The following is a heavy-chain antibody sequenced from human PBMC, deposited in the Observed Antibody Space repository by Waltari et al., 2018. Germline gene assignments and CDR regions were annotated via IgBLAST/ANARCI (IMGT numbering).Heavy chain of an antibody. V-gene: IGHV3-30*18. CDR3: AKDWAPYYYDSSGLDY. D-gene: IGHD3-22*01. Sequence: QVQLVESGGGVVQPGRSLRLSCAASGFTFSSYGMHWVRQDPGKGVGGLPFISYDGSKKYYADSVKGRFTISRDNSKNTLYLQMNSLRAEDTAVYYCAKDWAPYYYDSSGLDYWGQGTLVTVSS. J-gene: IGHJ4*02. CDR1: GFTFSSYG. CDR2: ISYDGSKK.